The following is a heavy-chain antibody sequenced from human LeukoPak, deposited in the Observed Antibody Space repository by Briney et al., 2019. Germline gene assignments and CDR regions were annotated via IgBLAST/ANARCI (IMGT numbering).Heavy chain of an antibody. CDR2: ISSSGSTM. J-gene: IGHJ6*03. V-gene: IGHV3-11*04. CDR1: GFTFSDYY. D-gene: IGHD1-1*01. CDR3: ARDSTRNYYYYMDV. Sequence: PGGSLRLSCAASGFTFSDYYMSWIRQAPGKGLEWVSYISSSGSTMYYADSVKGRFTISRDNAKNSLYLQMNSLRAEDTAVYYCARDSTRNYYYYMDVWGKGTTVTVSS.